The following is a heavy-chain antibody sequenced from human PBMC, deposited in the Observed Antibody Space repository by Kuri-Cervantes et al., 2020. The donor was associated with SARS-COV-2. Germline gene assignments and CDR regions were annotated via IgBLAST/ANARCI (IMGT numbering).Heavy chain of an antibody. CDR1: GYTFTGYY. CDR3: ATHAAIFGVVLPDY. V-gene: IGHV1-24*01. Sequence: ASVKVSCKASGYTFTGYYMHWVRQAPGKGLEWMGGFDPEDGETIYAQKFQGRVTMTEDTSTDTAYMELSSLRSEDTAVYYCATHAAIFGVVLPDYWGQGTLVTVS. CDR2: FDPEDGET. D-gene: IGHD3-3*01. J-gene: IGHJ4*02.